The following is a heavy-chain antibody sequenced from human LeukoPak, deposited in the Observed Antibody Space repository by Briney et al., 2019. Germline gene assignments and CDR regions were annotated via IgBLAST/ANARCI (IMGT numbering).Heavy chain of an antibody. D-gene: IGHD3-16*01. V-gene: IGHV1-69*13. J-gene: IGHJ5*02. CDR1: GGTFSSYA. CDR3: ARTTPYDYVWGSPGNWFDP. CDR2: IIPILGTA. Sequence: ASVKVSCKASGGTFSSYAISWVRQAPGQGLEWMGGIIPILGTANYAQKFQGRVTITADESTSTAYMELSSLRSEDTAVYYCARTTPYDYVWGSPGNWFDPWGQGTLVTVSS.